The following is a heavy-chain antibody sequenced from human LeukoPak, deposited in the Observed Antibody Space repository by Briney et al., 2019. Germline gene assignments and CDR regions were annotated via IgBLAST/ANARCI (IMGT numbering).Heavy chain of an antibody. CDR1: GFTFSNYG. D-gene: IGHD3-3*01. Sequence: QPGRSLRLSCAASGFTFSNYGMHWVRQAPGKGLEWLAVVWYDDAVKNYADSVKGRFTISRDNAKNSLYLQMNSLRAEDTAVYYCVRGSLASGVVVYYYYYLDVWGKGTTVTVSS. V-gene: IGHV3-33*01. J-gene: IGHJ6*03. CDR3: VRGSLASGVVVYYYYYLDV. CDR2: VWYDDAVK.